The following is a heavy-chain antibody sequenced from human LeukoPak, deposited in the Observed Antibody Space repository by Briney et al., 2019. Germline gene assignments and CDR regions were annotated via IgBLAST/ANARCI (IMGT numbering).Heavy chain of an antibody. D-gene: IGHD4-17*01. J-gene: IGHJ1*01. CDR3: ARDHDYGDSGYFQH. CDR2: ISYDGSNK. CDR1: GFTFSSYA. V-gene: IGHV3-30-3*01. Sequence: PGGSLRLSCAASGFTFSSYAMHWVRQAPGKGLEWVAVISYDGSNKYYADSVKGRFTISRDNSKNTLYLQMNSLRTEDTAVYYCARDHDYGDSGYFQHWGQGTLVTVSS.